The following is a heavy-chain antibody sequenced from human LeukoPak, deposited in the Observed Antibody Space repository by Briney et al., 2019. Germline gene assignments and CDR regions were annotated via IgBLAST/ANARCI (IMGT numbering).Heavy chain of an antibody. D-gene: IGHD3-22*01. V-gene: IGHV4-30-4*08. Sequence: SETLSLTCTVSGGSISSDDYYWTWIRQPPGKGLEWIGYIYYSGSTYYNPSLKSRVTISVDTSRNQFSLKLSSVTAADTAVYYCAKYYYDITAYDYWGQGTLVTVSS. CDR1: GGSISSDDYY. CDR2: IYYSGST. J-gene: IGHJ4*02. CDR3: AKYYYDITAYDY.